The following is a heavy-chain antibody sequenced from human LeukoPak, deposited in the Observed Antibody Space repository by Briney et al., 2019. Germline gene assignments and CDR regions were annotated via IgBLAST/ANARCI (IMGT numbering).Heavy chain of an antibody. CDR2: IWYDGSNK. CDR1: GFTFSSYG. D-gene: IGHD1-1*01. V-gene: IGHV3-33*01. J-gene: IGHJ4*02. CDR3: ARDRVKLERRGMYFDY. Sequence: GGSLRLSCAASGFTFSSYGMHWVRQAPGKGLEGGAVIWYDGSNKYYADSLKGRFTISRDNSKNTLYLQMNSLRAEDTAVYYCARDRVKLERRGMYFDYWGQGTLVTVSS.